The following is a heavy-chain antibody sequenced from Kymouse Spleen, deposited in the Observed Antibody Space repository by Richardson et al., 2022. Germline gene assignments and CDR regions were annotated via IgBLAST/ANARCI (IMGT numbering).Heavy chain of an antibody. CDR3: ASPYCTNGVCYAFDI. CDR1: GGSISSSSYY. J-gene: IGHJ3*02. V-gene: IGHV4-39*01. CDR2: IYYSGST. Sequence: QLQLQESGPGLVKPSETLSLTCTVSGGSISSSSYYWGWIRQPPGKGLEWIGSIYYSGSTYYNPSLKSRVTISVDTSKNQFSLKLSSVTAADTAVYYCASPYCTNGVCYAFDIWGQGTMVTVSS. D-gene: IGHD2-8*01.